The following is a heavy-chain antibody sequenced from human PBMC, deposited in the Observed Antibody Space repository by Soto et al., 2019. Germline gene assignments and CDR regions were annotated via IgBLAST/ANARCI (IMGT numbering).Heavy chain of an antibody. V-gene: IGHV4-30-2*01. CDR2: IYHSGST. Sequence: SETLSLTCAFSCGSIISGGYSGSWIRQPPGKGLEWIGYIYHSGSTYYNPSLKSRVTISVDRSKNQFSLKLSSVTAADTAVYYCARAYCGGDCYSGYFDYWGQGTLVTVSS. CDR1: CGSIISGGYS. J-gene: IGHJ4*02. CDR3: ARAYCGGDCYSGYFDY. D-gene: IGHD2-21*02.